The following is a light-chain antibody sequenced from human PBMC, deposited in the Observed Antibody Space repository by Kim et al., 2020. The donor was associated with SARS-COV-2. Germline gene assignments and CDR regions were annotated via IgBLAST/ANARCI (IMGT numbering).Light chain of an antibody. V-gene: IGLV3-21*04. Sequence: APGKTARSTCGGKNIGSKSVHWYQQKPGQAPGLVIYYDSDRPSGIPERFSGSNSGNTATLTISRVEAGDEADYYCQVWDSSSDHRVFGGGTQLTVL. CDR3: QVWDSSSDHRV. CDR2: YDS. J-gene: IGLJ3*02. CDR1: NIGSKS.